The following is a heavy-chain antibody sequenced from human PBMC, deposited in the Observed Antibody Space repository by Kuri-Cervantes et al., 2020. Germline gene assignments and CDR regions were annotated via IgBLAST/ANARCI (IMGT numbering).Heavy chain of an antibody. CDR1: GASISSYY. J-gene: IGHJ3*01. D-gene: IGHD3-16*01. V-gene: IGHV4-59*12. CDR3: ARDKGYYDYVGDAFDL. CDR2: IYHSGTT. Sequence: SETLSLTCTVSGASISSYYWSWIRQPPGKGLEWIGYIYHSGTTYYNPSLKSRVTISVDTSRNQFSLKVSSVTAADTAVYYCARDKGYYDYVGDAFDLWGRGTVVTVSS.